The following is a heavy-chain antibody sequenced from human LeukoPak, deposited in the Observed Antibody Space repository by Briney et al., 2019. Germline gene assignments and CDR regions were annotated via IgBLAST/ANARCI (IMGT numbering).Heavy chain of an antibody. CDR2: ISPYNGNT. J-gene: IGHJ4*02. CDR1: GYTFISNG. D-gene: IGHD3-9*01. Sequence: GASVKVSCKASGYTFISNGISWVRQAPGQGLEWMGWISPYNGNTNYAQKLQGRVTMTTDTSTSTAYMELRSLGSDETAVYYCARVDLLTGYYFFDYWGQGTLVTVSS. CDR3: ARVDLLTGYYFFDY. V-gene: IGHV1-18*01.